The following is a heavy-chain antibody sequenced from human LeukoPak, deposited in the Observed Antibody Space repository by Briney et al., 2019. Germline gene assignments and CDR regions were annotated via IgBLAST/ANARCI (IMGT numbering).Heavy chain of an antibody. CDR1: GFTFSGFV. V-gene: IGHV3-23*01. D-gene: IGHD2-2*01. Sequence: GGSLRLSCAASGFTFSGFVISWVRQAPGKGPQWVSDISGSGGSTYYADSVKGRFSVSRDNSKNMVYLELNSLRAEDTAVYYCAKNHEHGRYAGFDFWAEGALVAVSS. CDR2: ISGSGGST. J-gene: IGHJ3*01. CDR3: AKNHEHGRYAGFDF.